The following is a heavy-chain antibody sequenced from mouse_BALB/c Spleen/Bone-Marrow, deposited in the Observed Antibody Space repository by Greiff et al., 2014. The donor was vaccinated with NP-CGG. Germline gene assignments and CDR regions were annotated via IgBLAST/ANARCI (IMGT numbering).Heavy chain of an antibody. V-gene: IGHV14-3*02. Sequence: VQLQQPGAELVKPGASVKLSCTASGFNIKDTYMHWVKQRPEQGLEWIGRTDPANGNTKYDPKFQGKATITADTSSNTAYLQLSSLTSEDTAVYYCASSAYSWGQGTLVTVSA. CDR2: TDPANGNT. CDR1: GFNIKDTY. CDR3: ASSAYS. D-gene: IGHD2-10*01. J-gene: IGHJ3*01.